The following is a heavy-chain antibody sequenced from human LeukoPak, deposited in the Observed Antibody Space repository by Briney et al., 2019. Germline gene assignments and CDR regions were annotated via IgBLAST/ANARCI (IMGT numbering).Heavy chain of an antibody. CDR1: GFTFSSYA. V-gene: IGHV3-23*01. Sequence: GGSLRLSCAASGFTFSSYAMSWVRQAPGKGLEWASAISGSGGSTYYADSVKGRFTISRDNSKNTLYLQMNSLRAEDTAVYYCAKAEYYYDSSGSGYYFDYWGQGTLVTVSS. J-gene: IGHJ4*02. CDR3: AKAEYYYDSSGSGYYFDY. CDR2: ISGSGGST. D-gene: IGHD3-22*01.